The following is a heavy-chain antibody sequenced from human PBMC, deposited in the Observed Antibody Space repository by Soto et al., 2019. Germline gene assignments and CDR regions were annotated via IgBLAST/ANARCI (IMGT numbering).Heavy chain of an antibody. D-gene: IGHD6-19*01. CDR1: GYTFTGYA. Sequence: QVKLVQSGAEEKKPGSSVKVSCKASGYTFTGYAMHWGRQAPGQRLEWMGWINAGNGNTKYSQKFQGRVTITRDTSASTAYMELSSLRSEDTAVYYCARAVAVPADFDYWGQGTLVTVS. CDR2: INAGNGNT. V-gene: IGHV1-3*05. CDR3: ARAVAVPADFDY. J-gene: IGHJ4*02.